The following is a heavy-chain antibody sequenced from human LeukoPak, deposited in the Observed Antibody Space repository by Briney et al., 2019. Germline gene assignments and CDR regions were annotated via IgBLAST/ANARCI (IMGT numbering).Heavy chain of an antibody. J-gene: IGHJ4*02. CDR1: GFSFSTYW. CDR2: IKEDGSHA. Sequence: GGSLRLSCGASGFSFSTYWMDRVRQAPGKGLEWVASIKEDGSHADYADSVRGRFTVSRDNTKNSLYLQMNSLRVDDTAVYYCASDRAYSQFDYWGQGTLVTVSS. V-gene: IGHV3-7*01. CDR3: ASDRAYSQFDY. D-gene: IGHD2-15*01.